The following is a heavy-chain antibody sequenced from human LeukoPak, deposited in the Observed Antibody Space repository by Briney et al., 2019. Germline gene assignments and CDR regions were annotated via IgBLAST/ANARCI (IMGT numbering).Heavy chain of an antibody. J-gene: IGHJ4*02. Sequence: GGSLRLSCAASGFTVSSNYMSWVRQAPGKGLEWVSAISGSGGSTYYADSVKGRFTISRDNSKNTLYLQMNSLRAEDTAVYYCAKTPNEWELLLLAPNYYFDYWGQGTLVTVSS. D-gene: IGHD1-26*01. V-gene: IGHV3-23*01. CDR1: GFTVSSNY. CDR2: ISGSGGST. CDR3: AKTPNEWELLLLAPNYYFDY.